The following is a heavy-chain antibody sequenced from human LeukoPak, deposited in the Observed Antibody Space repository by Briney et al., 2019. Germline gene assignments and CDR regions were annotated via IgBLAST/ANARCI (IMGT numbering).Heavy chain of an antibody. CDR3: VKDPWGVDH. D-gene: IGHD7-27*01. V-gene: IGHV3-64D*06. J-gene: IGHJ5*02. Sequence: GGSLRLSCLGSGFTFSSYVMHWIRQAPGKGLEYVSAINDNGKSIYYADSVKGRFTTSRDNSKHTLYLQMSSLRPEDTAVYCCVKDPWGVDHWGQGTLVTVSS. CDR1: GFTFSSYV. CDR2: INDNGKSI.